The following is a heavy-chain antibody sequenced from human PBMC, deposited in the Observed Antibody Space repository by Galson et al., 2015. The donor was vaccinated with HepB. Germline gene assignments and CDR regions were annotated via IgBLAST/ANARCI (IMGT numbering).Heavy chain of an antibody. Sequence: QSGAEVKKPGESLKISCKGSGYSFTTYWIGWVRQMHGKGLEWMGIIYPGDSDNRYRPSFQGQVTISADKSSSTAYLQWSSLKASDTAMYYCARVRDGYNLEAYDIWGQGTMVTVSS. D-gene: IGHD5-24*01. CDR3: ARVRDGYNLEAYDI. V-gene: IGHV5-51*01. J-gene: IGHJ3*02. CDR2: IYPGDSDN. CDR1: GYSFTTYW.